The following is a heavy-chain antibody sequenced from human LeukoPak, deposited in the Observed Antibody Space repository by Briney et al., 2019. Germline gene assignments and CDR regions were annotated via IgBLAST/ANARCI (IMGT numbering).Heavy chain of an antibody. CDR3: ARDNLPAIAGWGLDY. Sequence: ASVKDSSKASRYTLTSYGISSVRQTPGQGVEWMGWICAYNGKTYNAPSLQGGVTMTTDTSTSTAYMELRSLRSDEMAVYYCARDNLPAIAGWGLDYWGQGTLVTVSS. J-gene: IGHJ4*02. CDR1: RYTLTSYG. V-gene: IGHV1-18*03. CDR2: ICAYNGKT. D-gene: IGHD2-2*01.